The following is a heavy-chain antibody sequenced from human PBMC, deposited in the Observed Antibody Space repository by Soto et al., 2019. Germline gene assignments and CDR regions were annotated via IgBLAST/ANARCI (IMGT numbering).Heavy chain of an antibody. Sequence: PGESLKISCKVSGYRFTNYWLGWVRQMPGKGLEWMGIIYPGDSDTRYSPSFQGQVTISADKSINTAYLQWSSLKASDTAMYYCATDRRYYGSGSYGMVLNYYYYYGMDVWGQGTTVTVSS. D-gene: IGHD3-10*01. J-gene: IGHJ6*02. CDR3: ATDRRYYGSGSYGMVLNYYYYYGMDV. CDR2: IYPGDSDT. CDR1: GYRFTNYW. V-gene: IGHV5-51*01.